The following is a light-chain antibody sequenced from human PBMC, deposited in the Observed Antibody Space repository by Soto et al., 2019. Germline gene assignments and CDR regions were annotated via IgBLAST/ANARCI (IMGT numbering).Light chain of an antibody. Sequence: DIQMTQSPSTLSASVGDRVTITCRASESMSNCLAWYQQKPGKAPKLLISGASSLQSGVPSRFSGSASGTEFTLTISSLQPDDFATYYCQQYNSYPRAFGQGTKVDIK. J-gene: IGKJ1*01. CDR1: ESMSNC. V-gene: IGKV1-5*01. CDR3: QQYNSYPRA. CDR2: GAS.